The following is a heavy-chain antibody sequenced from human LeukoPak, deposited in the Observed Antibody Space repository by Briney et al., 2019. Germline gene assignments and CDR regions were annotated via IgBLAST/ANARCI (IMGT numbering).Heavy chain of an antibody. V-gene: IGHV4-59*01. Sequence: SETLSLTCTVSGGSISSYYWSWIRQPPGKGLEWIGYIYYSGSTNYNPSLKSRVTISVDTSKNQFSLKLSSVTAADTAVYYCARDRVLLWFGELLPGGYWGQGTLVTVSS. CDR1: GGSISSYY. D-gene: IGHD3-10*01. J-gene: IGHJ4*02. CDR3: ARDRVLLWFGELLPGGY. CDR2: IYYSGST.